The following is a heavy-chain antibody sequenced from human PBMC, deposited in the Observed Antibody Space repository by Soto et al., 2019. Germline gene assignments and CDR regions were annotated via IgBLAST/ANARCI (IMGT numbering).Heavy chain of an antibody. CDR2: ISSSGSTI. CDR3: ARARDSSGWPDY. CDR1: GFTFSSYE. Sequence: GSLRLSCAASGFTFSSYEMSWVRQAPGKGLEWVSYISSSGSTIYYADSVKGRFTISRDNAKNSLYLQMNSLRAEDTAVYYCARARDSSGWPDYWGQGTLVTVSS. D-gene: IGHD6-19*01. J-gene: IGHJ4*02. V-gene: IGHV3-48*03.